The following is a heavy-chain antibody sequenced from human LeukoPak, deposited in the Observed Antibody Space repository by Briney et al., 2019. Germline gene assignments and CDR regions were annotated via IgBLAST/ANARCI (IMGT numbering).Heavy chain of an antibody. CDR3: ATPTYYSYYGMDV. CDR1: GYRFTSYW. V-gene: IGHV5-51*01. Sequence: GEFLKNLRQGPGYRFTSYWLGWVRQIPGKDLECMGIIYPGDSDTRYSPSFQGQVTISADKSISTAYLQWSSLKASDPAMYYCATPTYYSYYGMDVWGQGTTVTVSS. J-gene: IGHJ6*02. CDR2: IYPGDSDT.